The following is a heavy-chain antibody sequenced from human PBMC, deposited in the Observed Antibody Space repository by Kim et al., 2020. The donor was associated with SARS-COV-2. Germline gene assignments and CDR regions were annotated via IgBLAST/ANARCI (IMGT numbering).Heavy chain of an antibody. CDR1: GFTFSDHA. D-gene: IGHD3-16*01. CDR3: ARVFISYLGSGDYAVDY. CDR2: INSRGDRT. Sequence: GGSLRLSCAASGFTFSDHAMHWIRQAPGKGLEYVSVINSRGDRTYYAESVRGRFTISRHNSKNTLYLQMDSLRPDDMGVYFCARVFISYLGSGDYAVDY. J-gene: IGHJ4*01. V-gene: IGHV3-64*02.